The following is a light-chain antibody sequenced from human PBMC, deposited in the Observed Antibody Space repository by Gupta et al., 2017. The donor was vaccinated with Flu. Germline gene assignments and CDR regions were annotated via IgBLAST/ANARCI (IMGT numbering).Light chain of an antibody. Sequence: SALTQPASVSGSPGQSITISCTGTSSDVGGSDYVSWYQQHPDKAPKLIIYDVTNRPSGVASRFSGSKSGNTASLTISGLQAEDETDYYCSSYTSTSTFYVFGTGTKVTVL. CDR3: SSYTSTSTFYV. CDR1: SSDVGGSDY. CDR2: DVT. V-gene: IGLV2-14*03. J-gene: IGLJ1*01.